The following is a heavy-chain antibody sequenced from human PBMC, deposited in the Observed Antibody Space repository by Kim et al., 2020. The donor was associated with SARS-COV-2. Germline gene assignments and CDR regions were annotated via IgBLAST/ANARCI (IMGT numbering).Heavy chain of an antibody. V-gene: IGHV3-7*03. CDR2: GSRE. D-gene: IGHD1-26*01. CDR3: ARGSYNFDY. Sequence: GSRENYVDSGKGRFTISRDNAKNSLYLQMTSLRVDDTAVYYCARGSYNFDYWGQGTLVPVSS. J-gene: IGHJ4*02.